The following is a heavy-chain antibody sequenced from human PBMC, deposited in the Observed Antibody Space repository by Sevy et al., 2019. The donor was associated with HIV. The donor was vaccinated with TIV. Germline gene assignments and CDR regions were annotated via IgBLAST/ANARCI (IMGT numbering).Heavy chain of an antibody. CDR2: MNPNSGNT. V-gene: IGHV1-8*01. CDR3: ARGTVLLGIVVVPAARGWFDP. CDR1: GYTFTNYD. Sequence: ASVKVSCKASGYTFTNYDINWVRQATGQGLEWMGWMNPNSGNTGYAQKFQGRVTMTRNTSISTAYMELSSLRSEDTAVYYCARGTVLLGIVVVPAARGWFDPWGQGTLVIVSS. J-gene: IGHJ5*02. D-gene: IGHD2-2*03.